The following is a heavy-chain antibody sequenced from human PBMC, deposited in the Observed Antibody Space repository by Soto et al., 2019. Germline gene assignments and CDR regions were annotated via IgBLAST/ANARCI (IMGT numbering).Heavy chain of an antibody. D-gene: IGHD3-10*01. CDR1: GGSISSGGYS. V-gene: IGHV4-30-2*01. CDR2: IYHSGST. Sequence: SETLSLTCAVSGGSISSGGYSWSWIRQPPGKGLEWIGYIYHSGSTYYSPSLKGRVTISLDRSKNQLSLNLRNVTAADTAVYYCARDHHYNGNWAFDYWGPGALVTVSS. CDR3: ARDHHYNGNWAFDY. J-gene: IGHJ4*02.